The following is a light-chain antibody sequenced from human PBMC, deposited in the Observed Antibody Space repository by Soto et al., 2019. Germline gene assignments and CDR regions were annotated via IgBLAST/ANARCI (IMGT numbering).Light chain of an antibody. V-gene: IGLV2-14*01. CDR3: SSYTSSDTLEV. Sequence: QSVLTQPASVSGSPGQSITISCTVISSDVGAYNYVSWYQQHPGKAPKLIIYDVTNRPSGVSNRFSASKSGNTASLTISGLQAEDEADYYCSSYTSSDTLEVFGGGTKLTVL. CDR2: DVT. CDR1: SSDVGAYNY. J-gene: IGLJ2*01.